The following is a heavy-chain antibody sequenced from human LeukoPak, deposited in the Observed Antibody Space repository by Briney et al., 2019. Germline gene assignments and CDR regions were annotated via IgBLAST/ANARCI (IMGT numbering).Heavy chain of an antibody. CDR3: AKATGIAAAGTN. Sequence: GGSLRLSCAASGFTFSSYAMSWVRQAPGRGLEWVAVISYDGSNKYYADSVKGRFTISRDNSKNTLYLQMNSLRAEDTAVYYCAKATGIAAAGTNWGQGTLVTVSS. D-gene: IGHD6-13*01. J-gene: IGHJ4*02. V-gene: IGHV3-30*18. CDR1: GFTFSSYA. CDR2: ISYDGSNK.